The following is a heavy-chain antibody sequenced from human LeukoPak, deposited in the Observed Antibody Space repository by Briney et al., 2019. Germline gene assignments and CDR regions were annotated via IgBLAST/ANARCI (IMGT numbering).Heavy chain of an antibody. D-gene: IGHD6-19*01. CDR1: GGTFSSYA. J-gene: IGHJ6*03. V-gene: IGHV1-69*05. CDR3: AIGVAVAGNAPYYYYYYMDV. Sequence: ASVKVSCKASGGTFSSYAISWVRQAPGQGLEWMGRIIPIFGTANYAQKFQGRVTITTDESTSTAYMELSSLRSEDTAVYYCAIGVAVAGNAPYYYYYYMDVWGKGTTVTVSS. CDR2: IIPIFGTA.